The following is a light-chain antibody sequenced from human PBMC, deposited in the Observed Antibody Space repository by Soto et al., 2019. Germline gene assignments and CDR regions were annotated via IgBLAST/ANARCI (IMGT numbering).Light chain of an antibody. CDR2: GAS. CDR3: QQYNNWPYT. Sequence: EIVMTQSPDTLSVSPGERATLSCRASQSVSTNLAWYQQKPGQAPRLLIYGASTRATGVPARFSGSVSGTEFTLTISSLQSEDFAVYHCQQYNNWPYTFGKGTKLEIK. V-gene: IGKV3-15*01. CDR1: QSVSTN. J-gene: IGKJ2*01.